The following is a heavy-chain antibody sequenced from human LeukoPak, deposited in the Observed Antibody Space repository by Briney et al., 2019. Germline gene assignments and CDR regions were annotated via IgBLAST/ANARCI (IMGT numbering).Heavy chain of an antibody. CDR3: ARARYLSGSRDDALDI. CDR2: INPSGGST. V-gene: IGHV1-46*01. J-gene: IGHJ3*02. Sequence: ASVKVSCKASGYAFTYYYIHWVRQAPGQGLEWMGIINPSGGSTSYAQKFQGRVTMTTDTSTSTAYMELRSLGSDDTAVYYCARARYLSGSRDDALDIWGQGTMVTVFS. CDR1: GYAFTYYY. D-gene: IGHD1-26*01.